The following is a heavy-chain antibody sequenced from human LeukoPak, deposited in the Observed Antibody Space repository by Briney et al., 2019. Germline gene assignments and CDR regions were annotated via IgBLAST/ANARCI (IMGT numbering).Heavy chain of an antibody. V-gene: IGHV4-34*01. J-gene: IGHJ4*02. CDR1: GGPFSGYF. D-gene: IGHD3-10*01. Sequence: SETLSLTCAVSGGPFSGYFWSWNRQPPGKGLEWIGEIHNSGTTNYNPSLNSRVTISEDTSKNQIYLNLRSVTAADTAVYYCARRYYYNLGSFPFDFWGQGTLVTVSS. CDR3: ARRYYYNLGSFPFDF. CDR2: IHNSGTT.